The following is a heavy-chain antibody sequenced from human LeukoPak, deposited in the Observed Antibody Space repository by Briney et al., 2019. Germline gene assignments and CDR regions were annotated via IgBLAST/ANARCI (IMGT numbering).Heavy chain of an antibody. D-gene: IGHD6-6*01. V-gene: IGHV3-33*01. CDR1: GFTFSSYG. CDR2: IWYDGSNK. Sequence: GGSLRLSCAASGFTFSSYGMHWVRQAPGKGLEWVAVIWYDGSNKYYADSVKGRFTISRDNSKNTLYLQMNSLRAEDTAVYYCAGDRGIAARRAWFDPWGQGTLVTVSS. J-gene: IGHJ5*02. CDR3: AGDRGIAARRAWFDP.